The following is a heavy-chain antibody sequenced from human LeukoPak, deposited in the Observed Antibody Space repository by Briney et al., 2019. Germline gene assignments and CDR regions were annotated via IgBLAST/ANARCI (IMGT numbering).Heavy chain of an antibody. J-gene: IGHJ2*01. CDR3: ARDLNYDSSGYLYWYFDL. CDR1: GGSISSGDYY. V-gene: IGHV4-30-4*01. Sequence: PSQTLSLTCTVSGGSISSGDYYWSWIRQPPGKGLEWIGYIYYSGSTYYNPSLKSRVTISVDTSKNQFSLKLSSVTAADTAVYYCARDLNYDSSGYLYWYFDLWGRGTLVTVSS. D-gene: IGHD3-22*01. CDR2: IYYSGST.